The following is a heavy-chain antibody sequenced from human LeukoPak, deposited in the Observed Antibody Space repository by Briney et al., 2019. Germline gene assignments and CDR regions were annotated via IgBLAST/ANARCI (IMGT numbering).Heavy chain of an antibody. D-gene: IGHD2-2*01. V-gene: IGHV1-18*01. J-gene: IGHJ3*02. Sequence: ASVKVSCKASGYTFTSYGISWVRQAPGQGLEWMGWISAYNGNTNYAQKLQGRVTMTSDTSTSTAYMELRSLRSDDTAVYYCARACSSTSCYGIDAFDIWGQGTMVTVSS. CDR1: GYTFTSYG. CDR3: ARACSSTSCYGIDAFDI. CDR2: ISAYNGNT.